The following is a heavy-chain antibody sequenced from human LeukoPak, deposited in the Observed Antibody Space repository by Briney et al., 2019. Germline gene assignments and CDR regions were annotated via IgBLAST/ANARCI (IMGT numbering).Heavy chain of an antibody. J-gene: IGHJ4*02. D-gene: IGHD4-17*01. Sequence: GGSLRLSCAASGFTFRTYNMNWVRQAPGKGLEWVSYITSGGTTIYYADSVKGRFTIYRDNAKNSLYLQMNSLRAEDTAVYYCARDYSTVTTFFDYWGQGTLVTVSS. CDR3: ARDYSTVTTFFDY. CDR2: ITSGGTTI. CDR1: GFTFRTYN. V-gene: IGHV3-48*01.